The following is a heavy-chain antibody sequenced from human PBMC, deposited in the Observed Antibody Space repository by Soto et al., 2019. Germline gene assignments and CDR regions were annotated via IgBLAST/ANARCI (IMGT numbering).Heavy chain of an antibody. CDR3: ARDYYGSGCYYPH. Sequence: GGSLRLSCAASGFTFSSYSMNWVRQAPGKGLEWVSSISSSSSYIYYADSVKGRFTISRDNAKNSLYLQMNSLRAEDTAVYYCARDYYGSGCYYPHWGQGTLVTVSS. D-gene: IGHD3-10*01. CDR2: ISSSSSYI. V-gene: IGHV3-21*01. J-gene: IGHJ4*02. CDR1: GFTFSSYS.